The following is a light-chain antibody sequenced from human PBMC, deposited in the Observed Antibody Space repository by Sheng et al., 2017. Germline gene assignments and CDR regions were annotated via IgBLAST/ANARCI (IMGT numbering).Light chain of an antibody. CDR2: MSL. J-gene: IGLJ3*02. CDR1: SSDVGGYDY. CDR3: SSYTSSSTV. Sequence: QSALTQPASVSGSPGQSITISCTGASSDVGGYDYVSWYQHTRTKPPKSLFMMSLIDPRGVSSRFAGSKSGNTASLTISGLQAEDEADYYCSSYTSSSTVFGGGTKLTV. V-gene: IGLV2-14*03.